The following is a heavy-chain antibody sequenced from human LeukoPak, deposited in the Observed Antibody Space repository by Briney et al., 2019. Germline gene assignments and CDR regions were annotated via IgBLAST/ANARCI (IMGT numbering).Heavy chain of an antibody. V-gene: IGHV3-7*01. J-gene: IGHJ1*01. D-gene: IGHD4-11*01. Sequence: PGGSLRLSCAASGFTFSNDFMTWVRQAPGKELEWVANMKVDGTDIHYVDSVKGRFTISRDNAKNSLYPQMNSLRAEDTAVYYCATYSTRNAREFQSWGQGTLVTVSS. CDR3: ATYSTRNAREFQS. CDR2: MKVDGTDI. CDR1: GFTFSNDF.